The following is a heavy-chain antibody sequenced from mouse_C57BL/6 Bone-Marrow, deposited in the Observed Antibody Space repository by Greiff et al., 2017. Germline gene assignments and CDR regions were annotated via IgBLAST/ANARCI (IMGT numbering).Heavy chain of an antibody. D-gene: IGHD1-1*01. Sequence: QVQLKQSGPELVKPGASVKLSCKASGYTFTSYDINWVKQRPGQGLEWIGWIYPRGGSTKYNEKFKGKATLTVDTSSSKAYMELHSLTSKDSAVYFCARSYYGSSNWYFDVWGTGTTVTVTS. J-gene: IGHJ1*03. CDR2: IYPRGGST. CDR1: GYTFTSYD. CDR3: ARSYYGSSNWYFDV. V-gene: IGHV1-85*01.